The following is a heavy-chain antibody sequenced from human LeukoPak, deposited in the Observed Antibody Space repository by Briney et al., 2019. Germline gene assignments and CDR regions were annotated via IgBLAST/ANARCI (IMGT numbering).Heavy chain of an antibody. CDR2: MNPNSGNT. V-gene: IGHV1-8*01. Sequence: GASVKISCKASGYTFTSYDINWVRQATGQGLECMGWMNPNSGNTGYAQKFQGRVTMTRNTSISTAYMELSSLRSEDTAVYYCARGITYYDFWSGYYRGDYYYYYMDVWGKGTTVTVSS. J-gene: IGHJ6*03. D-gene: IGHD3-3*01. CDR1: GYTFTSYD. CDR3: ARGITYYDFWSGYYRGDYYYYYMDV.